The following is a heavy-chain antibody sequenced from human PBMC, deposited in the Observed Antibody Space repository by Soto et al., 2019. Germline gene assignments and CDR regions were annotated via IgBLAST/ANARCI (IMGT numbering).Heavy chain of an antibody. CDR1: GVSINSANW. Sequence: QMQLQESGPGLVKPSGTLSLTCTVSGVSINSANWWTWVRQSPGKGLEWIGEIYHSGSTNFNPSLKSRVTISVDNSKNQFYLELTSVTAADTAVYYCARYCGGGSCYFGAFDIWGQGTMVTVSS. J-gene: IGHJ3*02. CDR2: IYHSGST. V-gene: IGHV4-4*02. CDR3: ARYCGGGSCYFGAFDI. D-gene: IGHD2-15*01.